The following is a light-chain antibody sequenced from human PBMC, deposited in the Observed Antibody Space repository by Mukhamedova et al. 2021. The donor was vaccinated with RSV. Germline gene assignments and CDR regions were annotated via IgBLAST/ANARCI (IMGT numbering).Light chain of an antibody. CDR3: QQSYYTLRWT. CDR2: GAS. Sequence: WYQRRVHGKAPKLLIYGASSLVSGVPSRFSGSGSETDFTLTISSLQLEDFATYYCQQSYYTLRWTFGQGTKV. V-gene: IGKV1-39*01. J-gene: IGKJ1*01.